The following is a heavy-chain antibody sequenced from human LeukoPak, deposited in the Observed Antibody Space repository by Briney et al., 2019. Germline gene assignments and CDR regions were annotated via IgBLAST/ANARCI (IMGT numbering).Heavy chain of an antibody. CDR3: ARDVEMATAYYYYGMDV. J-gene: IGHJ6*02. CDR2: ISYDGGNK. Sequence: GRSLRLSCAASGFTFSSYAMHWVRQAPGKGLEWVAVISYDGGNKYYADSVKGRFTISRDNSKNTLYLQMNSLRAEDTAVYYCARDVEMATAYYYYGMDVWGQGTTVTVSS. D-gene: IGHD5-24*01. V-gene: IGHV3-30-3*01. CDR1: GFTFSSYA.